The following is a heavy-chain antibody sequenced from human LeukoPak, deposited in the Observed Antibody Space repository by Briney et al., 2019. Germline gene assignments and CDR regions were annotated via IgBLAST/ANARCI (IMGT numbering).Heavy chain of an antibody. CDR1: GFTVSSNY. CDR2: IYSGGST. J-gene: IGHJ6*02. Sequence: PGGSLRLSCAASGFTVSSNYMSWVRQAPGKGLEWVSVIYSGGSTYYADSVKGRLTISRDNSKNTLYLQMNSPRAEDTAVYYCARDLVLSPNGGVWGQGTTVTVSS. D-gene: IGHD2-8*01. V-gene: IGHV3-66*01. CDR3: ARDLVLSPNGGV.